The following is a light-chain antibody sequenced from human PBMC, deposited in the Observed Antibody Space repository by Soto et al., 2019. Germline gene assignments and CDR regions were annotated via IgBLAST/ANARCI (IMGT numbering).Light chain of an antibody. CDR3: QQYDNLPFT. J-gene: IGKJ3*01. CDR2: DAS. CDR1: QDISNY. V-gene: IGKV1-33*01. Sequence: DIPMTQSPSSLSASVGDRVTITCQASQDISNYLNWYQQKPGKAPKLLIYDASNLETGVPSRFSGSGSGTDFTFTISSLQPEDIATYYCQQYDNLPFTFCPGTKVDIK.